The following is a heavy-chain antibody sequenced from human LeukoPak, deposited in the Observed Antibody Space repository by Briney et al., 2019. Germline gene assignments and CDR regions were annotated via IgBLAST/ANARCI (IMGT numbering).Heavy chain of an antibody. CDR1: GFTFSSYW. V-gene: IGHV3-74*01. CDR3: ARPLSSNCRIDP. D-gene: IGHD1-1*01. J-gene: IGHJ5*02. CDR2: INFDGSST. Sequence: GGSLRLSCSASGFTFSSYWMHWVRQAPGKGLVWVSRINFDGSSTTYADSVKGRFTISRDNAKNTLYLQMNSLRVEDTAVYYCARPLSSNCRIDPWGQGTLVTVSS.